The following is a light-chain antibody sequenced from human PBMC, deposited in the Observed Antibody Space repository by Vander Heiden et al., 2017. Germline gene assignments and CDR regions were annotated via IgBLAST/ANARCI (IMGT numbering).Light chain of an antibody. J-gene: IGLJ3*02. CDR3: QSYDSSLSGWV. CDR1: SPNIGAGNV. CDR2: GDT. V-gene: IGLV1-40*01. Sequence: QSLLTQPPSVSGAPGQRLTISCTGSSPNIGAGNVVHWYQQLPGTPPKPLIYGDTNRPSGVPDRFSGSKSGTSASLAITGLQAEDEADYYCQSYDSSLSGWVFGGGTKLTVL.